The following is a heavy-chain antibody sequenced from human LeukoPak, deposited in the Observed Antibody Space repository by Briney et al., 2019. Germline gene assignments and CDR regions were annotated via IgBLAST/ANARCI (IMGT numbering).Heavy chain of an antibody. CDR2: IKEDGSNK. Sequence: GGSLRLSCAASGFTFSSYWMSWVRQVPGKGLEWVASIKEDGSNKYYADSVKGRFTISRDNSKNTLYLQMNSLRAEDTAVYYCAKATRYSSGWYHYYYYGMDVWGQGTTVTVSS. CDR1: GFTFSSYW. J-gene: IGHJ6*02. D-gene: IGHD6-19*01. CDR3: AKATRYSSGWYHYYYYGMDV. V-gene: IGHV3-7*01.